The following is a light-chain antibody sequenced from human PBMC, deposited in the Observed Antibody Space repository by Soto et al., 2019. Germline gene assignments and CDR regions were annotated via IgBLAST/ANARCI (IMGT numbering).Light chain of an antibody. CDR1: SSNIGTSS. J-gene: IGLJ1*01. V-gene: IGLV1-44*01. CDR3: AAWDDSLNGHV. Sequence: SVLTQPHSASGTPGQGVTIYCSGSSSNIGTSSVHWFQQLPGTAPKLLISTTNQRPSGVPERFSGSKSGTTASLAISGLQSQDESDYYCAAWDDSLNGHVFGTGTKVTAL. CDR2: TTN.